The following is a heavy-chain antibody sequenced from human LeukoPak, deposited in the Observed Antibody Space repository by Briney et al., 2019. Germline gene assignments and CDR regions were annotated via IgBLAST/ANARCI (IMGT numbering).Heavy chain of an antibody. CDR2: ISNSGSQI. CDR3: AGSLGPLTEY. V-gene: IGHV3-21*06. J-gene: IGHJ4*02. D-gene: IGHD7-27*01. Sequence: GGSLRLSCEASGFTFNTYSMNWVRQAPGKGLEWVSSISNSGSQIFYADSVKGRFTISRDNAKNSLYLQLNSLRAEDTAVYYCAGSLGPLTEYWGQGTLVTVSS. CDR1: GFTFNTYS.